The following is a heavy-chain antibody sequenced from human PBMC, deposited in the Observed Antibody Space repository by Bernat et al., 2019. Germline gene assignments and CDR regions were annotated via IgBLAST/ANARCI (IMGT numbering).Heavy chain of an antibody. D-gene: IGHD4-11*01. Sequence: QVQLQQWGAGLLKPSETLSLTCAVYGGSFRGYYWSWIRQPPGKGLEWIGEINHSGSTNYNPSLKSRVTNSVDTSKNLFSLKLRSVTAADTAVYYCARGLQLPRSNSNYVASLAYYYGMDVWGQGTTVTVSS. CDR2: INHSGST. CDR1: GGSFRGYY. CDR3: ARGLQLPRSNSNYVASLAYYYGMDV. V-gene: IGHV4-34*01. J-gene: IGHJ6*02.